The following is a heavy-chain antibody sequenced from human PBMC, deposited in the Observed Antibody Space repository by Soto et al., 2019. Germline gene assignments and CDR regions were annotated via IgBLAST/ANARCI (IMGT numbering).Heavy chain of an antibody. J-gene: IGHJ4*02. CDR3: ARGILTGYYPNYFDY. CDR1: GGSISSGGYS. Sequence: PSETLSLTCAVSGGSISSGGYSWSWIRQPPGKGLEWIGYIYHSGSTYYNPSLKSRVTISVDRSKNQFSLKLSSVTAADTAVYYCARGILTGYYPNYFDYWGQGTLVTVSS. V-gene: IGHV4-30-2*01. D-gene: IGHD3-9*01. CDR2: IYHSGST.